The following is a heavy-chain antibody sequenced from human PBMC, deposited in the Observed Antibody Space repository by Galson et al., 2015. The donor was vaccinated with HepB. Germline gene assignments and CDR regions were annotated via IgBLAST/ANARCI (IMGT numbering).Heavy chain of an antibody. J-gene: IGHJ6*03. CDR2: INPSGGST. CDR3: ARGPGGSSWYRRFYYYYYMDV. V-gene: IGHV1-46*01. Sequence: SVKVSCKASGYTFTSYYMHWVRQAPGQGLEWMGIINPSGGSTSYAQKFQGRVTMTRDTSTSTVYMELSSLRSEDTAVYYCARGPGGSSWYRRFYYYYYMDVWGKGTTVTVSS. D-gene: IGHD6-13*01. CDR1: GYTFTSYY.